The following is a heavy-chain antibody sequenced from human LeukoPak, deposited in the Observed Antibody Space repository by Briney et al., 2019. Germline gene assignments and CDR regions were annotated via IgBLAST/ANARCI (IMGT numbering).Heavy chain of an antibody. Sequence: GGSLRLSCAASGFTFSSYAMSWVRQAPGKGLEWVSAISGSGGSTYYADSVKGRFTISRDNAKNSLYLQMNSLRAEDTAVYYCARDSGTTVTNFDYWGQGTLVTVSS. CDR1: GFTFSSYA. D-gene: IGHD4-17*01. CDR3: ARDSGTTVTNFDY. J-gene: IGHJ4*02. V-gene: IGHV3-23*01. CDR2: ISGSGGST.